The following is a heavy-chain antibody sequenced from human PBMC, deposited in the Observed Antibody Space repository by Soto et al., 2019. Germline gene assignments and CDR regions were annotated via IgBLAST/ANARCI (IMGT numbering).Heavy chain of an antibody. D-gene: IGHD5-18*01. J-gene: IGHJ6*02. Sequence: PGESLKSAGNGSGYSFTSYWICWVRQMPWKGLEWMGITYPGDSDTRYSPSSQGQVTISADKSISTAYLQWSSLKASDTAMYYCARRGYGYYYYYGMDVWGQGTTVTVSS. CDR3: ARRGYGYYYYYGMDV. CDR1: GYSFTSYW. V-gene: IGHV5-51*01. CDR2: TYPGDSDT.